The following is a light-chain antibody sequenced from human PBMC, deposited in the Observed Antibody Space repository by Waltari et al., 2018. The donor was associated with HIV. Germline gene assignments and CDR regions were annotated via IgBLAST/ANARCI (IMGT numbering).Light chain of an antibody. Sequence: QSALTQPRSVSGSPGQSVTIACTGTSSDVGGYNYVSWYQQHPRKAPKLMSCDVSKRPRGVPQCFSGSKAGTTASMTTAGLQDEDEADYYCCAYAGSYGYVFGTGTKVTVL. V-gene: IGLV2-11*01. CDR2: DVS. J-gene: IGLJ1*01. CDR1: SSDVGGYNY. CDR3: CAYAGSYGYV.